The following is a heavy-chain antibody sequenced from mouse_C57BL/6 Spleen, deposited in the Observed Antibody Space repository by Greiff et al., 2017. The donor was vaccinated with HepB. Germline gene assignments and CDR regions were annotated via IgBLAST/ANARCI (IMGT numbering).Heavy chain of an antibody. CDR3: ARYGYYLMDY. D-gene: IGHD2-3*01. J-gene: IGHJ4*01. Sequence: VQLQQPGAELVMPGASVKLSCKASGYTFTSYWMHWVKQRPGQGLEWIGEIDPSDSYTNYNQKFKGKSTLTVDKSSSTAYMQLSSLTSEDSAVYYCARYGYYLMDYWGQGTSVTVSS. V-gene: IGHV1-69*01. CDR2: IDPSDSYT. CDR1: GYTFTSYW.